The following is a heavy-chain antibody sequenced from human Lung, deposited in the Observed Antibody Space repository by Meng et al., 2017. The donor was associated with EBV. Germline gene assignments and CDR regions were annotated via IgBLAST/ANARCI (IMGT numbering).Heavy chain of an antibody. V-gene: IGHV4-34*02. CDR1: GGSFRGYY. Sequence: LQQWGAGLLKPSETLSLRCAFSGGSFRGYYWSWIRQSPERGLEWIGEINHSGHTNYNPSLKSQVTISVDTSKNQFSLNLTFVTAADTAVYYCARGGTSSAPFDYWGQETLVTVPS. D-gene: IGHD2-2*01. J-gene: IGHJ4*02. CDR3: ARGGTSSAPFDY. CDR2: INHSGHT.